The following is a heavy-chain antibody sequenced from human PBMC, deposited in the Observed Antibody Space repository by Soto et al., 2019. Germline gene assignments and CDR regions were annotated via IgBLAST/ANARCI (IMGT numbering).Heavy chain of an antibody. Sequence: EVQLVESGGGLVQPGGSLRLSCAASGFTLSSYDIHWVRQATGEGLAWVSGIGSGGDTHYADSVKGRFIISREDGKNSLYLQMNNLRVGDTDVYYCTRKTPPTGMEVWGQGETVPVSS. CDR3: TRKTPPTGMEV. D-gene: IGHD3-9*01. CDR1: GFTLSSYD. J-gene: IGHJ6*02. V-gene: IGHV3-13*01. CDR2: IGSGGDT.